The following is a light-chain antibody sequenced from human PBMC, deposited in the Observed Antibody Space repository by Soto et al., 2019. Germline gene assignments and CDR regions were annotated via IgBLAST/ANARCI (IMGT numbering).Light chain of an antibody. J-gene: IGKJ1*01. Sequence: ETVLTQSPGTLSLSPGERATLSCRSSQSVSSNYLAWYQQKPGQAPRLLIYDVSSRATGIPDRFSGSGSGTDFTLTISRLEDEDAAIYYCQQYGSSPTFGQGTKVEIK. CDR2: DVS. CDR3: QQYGSSPT. V-gene: IGKV3-20*01. CDR1: QSVSSNY.